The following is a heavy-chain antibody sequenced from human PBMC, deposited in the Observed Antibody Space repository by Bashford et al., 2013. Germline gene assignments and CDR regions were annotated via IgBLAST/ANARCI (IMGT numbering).Heavy chain of an antibody. J-gene: IGHJ4*02. Sequence: ETLSLTCTVSGGSISGYYWSWIRQPPGKGLEWIGYIYYTGSTDHNPSFNSRVTISLDTSKNQFSLKLTSVTAADTGVYYCARANGDRDGKLDYWGQGTLVTVSS. V-gene: IGHV4-59*01. CDR3: ARANGDRDGKLDY. D-gene: IGHD7-27*01. CDR2: IYYTGST. CDR1: GGSISGYY.